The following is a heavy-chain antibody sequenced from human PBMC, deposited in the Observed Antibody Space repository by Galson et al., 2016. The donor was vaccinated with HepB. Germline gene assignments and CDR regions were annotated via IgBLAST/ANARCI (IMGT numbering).Heavy chain of an antibody. Sequence: SETLSLTCTVSGGSIISSSFYWGWIRQPPGKGLEWVGSIYSSGSTHYHPSLKSRVTISVDKSNNQFSLKLSSVTAADTALYFCAKEFGGWYSHWGQGTLVTVSS. D-gene: IGHD6-19*01. CDR2: IYSSGST. CDR3: AKEFGGWYSH. CDR1: GGSIISSSFY. V-gene: IGHV4-39*07. J-gene: IGHJ4*02.